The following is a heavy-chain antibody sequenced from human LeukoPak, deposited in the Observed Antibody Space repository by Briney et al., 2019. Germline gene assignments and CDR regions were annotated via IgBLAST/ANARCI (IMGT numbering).Heavy chain of an antibody. Sequence: SVKVSCKASGGTFSSYAISWVRQAPGQGLEWMGGIIPIFGTANYAQKFQGRVTITADESTSTAYMELSSLRSEDTAVYYCASYGSGSYYAPYYIDYWGQGTLVTVSS. V-gene: IGHV1-69*01. D-gene: IGHD3-10*01. CDR2: IIPIFGTA. CDR1: GGTFSSYA. J-gene: IGHJ4*02. CDR3: ASYGSGSYYAPYYIDY.